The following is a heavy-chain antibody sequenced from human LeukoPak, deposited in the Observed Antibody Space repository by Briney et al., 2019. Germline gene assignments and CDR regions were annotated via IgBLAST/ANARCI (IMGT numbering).Heavy chain of an antibody. CDR2: INHSGST. D-gene: IGHD3-16*02. J-gene: IGHJ4*02. Sequence: SETLSLTCAVYGGSFSGYYWSWIRQPPGKGLEWIGEINHSGSTNYNPSLKSRVTISVDTSKNQFSLKLSSVTAADTAVYYCARVNRFDDYVWGSYRHAIYFDYWGQGTLVTVSS. CDR1: GGSFSGYY. V-gene: IGHV4-34*01. CDR3: ARVNRFDDYVWGSYRHAIYFDY.